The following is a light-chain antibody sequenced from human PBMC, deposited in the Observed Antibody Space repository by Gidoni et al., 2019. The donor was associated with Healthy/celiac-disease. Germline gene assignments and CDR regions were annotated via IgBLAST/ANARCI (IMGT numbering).Light chain of an antibody. CDR3: QQYYSTPWT. J-gene: IGKJ1*01. CDR2: WAS. Sequence: DIVMTQSPDSLAVSLGVRATINCKSSQSVLYSSNNKNYLAWYQQKPGQPPKLLIYWASTRESGVPDRFSGSGSGTDFTLTISSLQAEDVAVYYCQQYYSTPWTFXXXTKVEIK. V-gene: IGKV4-1*01. CDR1: QSVLYSSNNKNY.